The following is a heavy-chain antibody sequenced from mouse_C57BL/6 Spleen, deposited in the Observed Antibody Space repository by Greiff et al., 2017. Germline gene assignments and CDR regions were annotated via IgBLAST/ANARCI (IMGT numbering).Heavy chain of an antibody. J-gene: IGHJ2*01. CDR2: IHPNSGST. CDR3: ARGLKLTGTGDY. V-gene: IGHV1-64*01. D-gene: IGHD4-1*01. Sequence: VQLQQPGAELVKPGASVKLSCKASGYTFTSYWMHWVKQRPGQGLEWIGMIHPNSGSTNYNEKFKSKATLTVDKSSSTAYMQLSSLTSEDSAVYYCARGLKLTGTGDYWGQGTTLTVSS. CDR1: GYTFTSYW.